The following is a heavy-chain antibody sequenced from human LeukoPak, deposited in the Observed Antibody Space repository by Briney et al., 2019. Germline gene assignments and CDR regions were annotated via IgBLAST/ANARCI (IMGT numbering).Heavy chain of an antibody. CDR1: GYTFIGYY. CDR3: ARVKVVVVVPAAIFDY. Sequence: VASVKVSCKASGYTFIGYYMHWVRQAPGQGLEWMGWINPNSGGTNYAQKFQGRVTMTRDTSISTAYMELSRLRSDDTAVYYCARVKVVVVVPAAIFDYWGQGTLVTVSS. V-gene: IGHV1-2*02. D-gene: IGHD2-2*01. J-gene: IGHJ4*02. CDR2: INPNSGGT.